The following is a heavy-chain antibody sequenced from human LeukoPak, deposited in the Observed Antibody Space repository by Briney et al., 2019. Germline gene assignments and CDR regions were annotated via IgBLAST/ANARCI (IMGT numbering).Heavy chain of an antibody. J-gene: IGHJ5*02. CDR1: GYTFTSYG. CDR2: ISAYNGNT. Sequence: APVKVSCKASGYTFTSYGISWVRQAPGQGLEWMGWISAYNGNTNYAQKLQGRVTMTTDTSTSTAYMELRSLRSDDTAVYYCATELAEDWFDPWGQGTLVTVSS. D-gene: IGHD3-10*01. CDR3: ATELAEDWFDP. V-gene: IGHV1-18*04.